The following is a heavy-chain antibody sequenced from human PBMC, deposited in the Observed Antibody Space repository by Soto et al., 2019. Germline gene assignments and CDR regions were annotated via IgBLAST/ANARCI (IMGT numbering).Heavy chain of an antibody. J-gene: IGHJ6*02. CDR1: GYTFTSYG. V-gene: IGHV1-18*01. Sequence: ASVKVSCKASGYTFTSYGISWVRQAPGQGLEWMGWISAYNGNTNYAQKIKGRVTMTTDTSTSTAYMELRSLRSYDTAVYYCARVSRGYFDWLPLPYYYYYGMDVWG. CDR3: ARVSRGYFDWLPLPYYYYYGMDV. CDR2: ISAYNGNT. D-gene: IGHD3-9*01.